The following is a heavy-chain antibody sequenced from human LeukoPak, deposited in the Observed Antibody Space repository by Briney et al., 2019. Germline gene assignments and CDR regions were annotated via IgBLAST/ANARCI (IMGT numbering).Heavy chain of an antibody. D-gene: IGHD3-10*01. Sequence: PSETLSLACTVSGGPISSGDYYWSWIRQPPGKGLEWIGSIYYSGSTYYNPSLKSRVTISVDTSKNQFSLKLSSVTAADMAVYYCAAPVDYGSGSYLSWGQGTLVTVS. J-gene: IGHJ5*02. CDR3: AAPVDYGSGSYLS. V-gene: IGHV4-30-4*01. CDR1: GGPISSGDYY. CDR2: IYYSGST.